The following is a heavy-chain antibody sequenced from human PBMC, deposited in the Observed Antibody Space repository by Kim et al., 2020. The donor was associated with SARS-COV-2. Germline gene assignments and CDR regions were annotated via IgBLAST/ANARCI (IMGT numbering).Heavy chain of an antibody. CDR2: T. CDR3: ARKFSGDAFDI. D-gene: IGHD1-26*01. Sequence: TYSNPSLKSRVTISVDTSKSQFSLKLSSVTATDTAVYYCARKFSGDAFDIWGQGTMVTVSS. J-gene: IGHJ3*02. V-gene: IGHV4-31*02.